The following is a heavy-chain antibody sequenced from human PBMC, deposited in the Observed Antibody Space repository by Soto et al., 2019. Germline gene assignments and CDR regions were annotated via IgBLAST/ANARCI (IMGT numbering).Heavy chain of an antibody. CDR3: AKDSQFYYMDV. CDR2: ASWNGDII. Sequence: EVQLVESGGALVQPGWSLRLSCVASGFKFNDYAIHWVRQAPGKGLEWVSGASWNGDIIGYADSVKGRFTISRDNAKNSLYLQMNSLRTEDTALYYCAKDSQFYYMDVWGQGTTVTVSS. CDR1: GFKFNDYA. V-gene: IGHV3-9*01. J-gene: IGHJ6*03.